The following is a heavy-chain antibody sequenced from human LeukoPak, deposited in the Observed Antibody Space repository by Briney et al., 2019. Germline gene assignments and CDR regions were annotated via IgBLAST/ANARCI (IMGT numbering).Heavy chain of an antibody. V-gene: IGHV3-23*01. CDR2: ISGSGGST. Sequence: PGGSLRLSCAASGFTFSSYAMSWVRQAPGKGLEWVSAISGSGGSTYYADSVKGRFTISRDNSKSTLYLQMNSLRAEDTAVYYCARDCGGDCYYDYWGQGTLVTVSS. CDR3: ARDCGGDCYYDY. D-gene: IGHD2-21*01. CDR1: GFTFSSYA. J-gene: IGHJ4*02.